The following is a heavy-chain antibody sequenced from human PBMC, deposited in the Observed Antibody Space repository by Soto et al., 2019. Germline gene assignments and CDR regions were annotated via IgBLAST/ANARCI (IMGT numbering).Heavy chain of an antibody. D-gene: IGHD4-17*01. CDR1: GFTFSNYG. CDR2: IWYDGSNK. CDR3: ARGRGGNYGDFDH. J-gene: IGHJ4*02. V-gene: IGHV3-33*01. Sequence: QVQLVESGGGVVQPARSLRLSCAASGFTFSNYGMHWVRQAPGKGLEWVAVIWYDGSNKYYGDSVKGRFTISRDNSKNTLYLRMNSLRAEDTAVYFCARGRGGNYGDFDHWGQGTLVTVSS.